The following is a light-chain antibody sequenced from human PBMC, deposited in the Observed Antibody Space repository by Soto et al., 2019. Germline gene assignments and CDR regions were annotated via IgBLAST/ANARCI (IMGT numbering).Light chain of an antibody. V-gene: IGKV3-20*01. CDR2: GAS. CDR3: QQYGRSPWT. CDR1: QSLSSNY. J-gene: IGKJ1*01. Sequence: EIVLTQSPGTLSLSPGERATLSCRASQSLSSNYLAWSQQKPGQAPRLLIYGASSRATGIPDRFSGSGSGTDFTLTISRLEPEDFAVYYCQQYGRSPWTFGQGTKVEIK.